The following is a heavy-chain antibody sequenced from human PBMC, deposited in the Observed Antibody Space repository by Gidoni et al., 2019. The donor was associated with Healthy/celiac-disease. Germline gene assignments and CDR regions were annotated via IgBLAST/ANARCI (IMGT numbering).Heavy chain of an antibody. CDR3: ARLLRRGAAGTMG. D-gene: IGHD6-13*01. J-gene: IGHJ4*02. Sequence: QLQLQESGPGLVKPSETLSLTCTVSGGSISSSRYYWGWSRQPPGKGLEWLGSIYYSGSTYYNPSLKSRVTISVDTSKNQFSLKLSSVTAADTAVYYCARLLRRGAAGTMGWGQGTLVTVSS. CDR1: GGSISSSRYY. CDR2: IYYSGST. V-gene: IGHV4-39*01.